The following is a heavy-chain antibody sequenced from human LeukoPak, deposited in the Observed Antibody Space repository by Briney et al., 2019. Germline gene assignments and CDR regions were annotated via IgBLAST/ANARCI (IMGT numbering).Heavy chain of an antibody. J-gene: IGHJ4*02. Sequence: SVKVSCKASGGTFSSYAISWVRQAPGQGLEWMGGIIPIFGTASYAQKFQGRVTITADESTSTAYMELSSLRSEDTAVYYCARDRYPHVEMATMRMDYWGQGTLVTVSS. CDR3: ARDRYPHVEMATMRMDY. CDR1: GGTFSSYA. CDR2: IIPIFGTA. D-gene: IGHD5-24*01. V-gene: IGHV1-69*13.